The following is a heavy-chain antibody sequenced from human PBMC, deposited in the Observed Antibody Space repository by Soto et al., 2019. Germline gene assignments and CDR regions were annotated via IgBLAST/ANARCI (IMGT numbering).Heavy chain of an antibody. J-gene: IGHJ4*02. Sequence: GSVXVCFRASGYTVTMYGIIFFLQAPGQGLEWICWISAYSVNTNYAQKLQGRVTMTTDTSTSTAYMDLRSLRSDDTAVYYGARKNEQGEFEYWGPGTLVTV. CDR1: GYTVTMYG. CDR3: ARKNEQGEFEY. V-gene: IGHV1-18*01. CDR2: ISAYSVNT. D-gene: IGHD2-21*01.